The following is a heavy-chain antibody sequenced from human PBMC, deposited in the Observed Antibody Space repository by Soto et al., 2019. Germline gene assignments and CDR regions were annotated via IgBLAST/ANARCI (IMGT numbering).Heavy chain of an antibody. CDR3: GKGTHWANYSPTHDY. D-gene: IGHD4-4*01. CDR2: FRESGGTT. J-gene: IGHJ4*01. V-gene: IGHV3-23*01. CDR1: GFGFTFSTSA. Sequence: GSLRLSCAASGFGFTFSTSAMSWVRQAPGKGLEWVSTFRESGGTTHYANSVKGRFTISRDTSKNMLYLQMNSLRAEDTAIYYCGKGTHWANYSPTHDYWGHGTLVTVSS.